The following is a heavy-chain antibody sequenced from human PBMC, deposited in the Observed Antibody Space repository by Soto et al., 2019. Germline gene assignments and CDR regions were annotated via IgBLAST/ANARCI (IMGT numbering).Heavy chain of an antibody. CDR3: ARSTLNLGLVYFDY. V-gene: IGHV4-30-4*01. CDR1: GGSISSGDYY. D-gene: IGHD6-6*01. CDR2: IYYSGST. J-gene: IGHJ4*02. Sequence: QVQLQESGPGLVKPSQTLSLTCTVSGGSISSGDYYWSWIRQPPGKGLEWIGYIYYSGSTYYNPSLRSRVTISVDTYKNQFSLKLSSVTAADTAVYYCARSTLNLGLVYFDYWGQGTLVTVSS.